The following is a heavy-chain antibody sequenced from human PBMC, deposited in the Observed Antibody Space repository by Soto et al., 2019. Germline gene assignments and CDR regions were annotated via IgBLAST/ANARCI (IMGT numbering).Heavy chain of an antibody. D-gene: IGHD4-17*01. Sequence: QVQLVQSGAEVKKPGSSVKVSCKASGGTFSSYAISWVRQAPGQGLEWMGGIIPIFGTANYAQKFQGRVTITADESTSTAYMELGSLRSEDTAVYYCARLPPTTVTTYYYYYGMDVWGQGTTVTVSS. V-gene: IGHV1-69*12. CDR3: ARLPPTTVTTYYYYYGMDV. J-gene: IGHJ6*02. CDR2: IIPIFGTA. CDR1: GGTFSSYA.